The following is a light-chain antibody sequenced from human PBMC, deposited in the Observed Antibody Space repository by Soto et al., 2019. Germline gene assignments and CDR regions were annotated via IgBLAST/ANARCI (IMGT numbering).Light chain of an antibody. J-gene: IGKJ4*01. CDR3: QQDYNYPLT. CDR1: QGIRND. V-gene: IGKV1-6*01. Sequence: AIQMTQSPSSLSASVGDRVTITCRASQGIRNDLGWYQQKPGKAPKLLIYAATTLQSGVPSRFSGSGSGTDFTLTISSLQPEDFATYYCQQDYNYPLTFGGGTKVEIK. CDR2: AAT.